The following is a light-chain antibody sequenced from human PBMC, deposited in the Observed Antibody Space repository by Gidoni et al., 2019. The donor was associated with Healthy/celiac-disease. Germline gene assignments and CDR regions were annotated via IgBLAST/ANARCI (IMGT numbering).Light chain of an antibody. J-gene: IGKJ3*01. CDR3: QQRSNWPRFT. Sequence: EIVLTQSPANLSLSPGERATPSCRASQSVSSYLAWYQQKPGQAPRLLIYDASNRATGIPARFSGSGSGTDFTLTISSLEPEDFAVYYCQQRSNWPRFTFGPGTKVDIK. V-gene: IGKV3-11*01. CDR2: DAS. CDR1: QSVSSY.